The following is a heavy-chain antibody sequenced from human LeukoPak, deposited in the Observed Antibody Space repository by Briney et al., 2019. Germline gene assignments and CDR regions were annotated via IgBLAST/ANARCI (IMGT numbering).Heavy chain of an antibody. Sequence: GGSLRLSCAASGFTFSTYWMHWVRQVPGTGLVWVPRTNEDGSITDYADSVKGRFTISRDNSKNTLFLQLHNLRVEDTALYYCARDLHYYVAMDVWGQGTTVTVSS. CDR2: TNEDGSIT. D-gene: IGHD3-10*02. CDR3: ARDLHYYVAMDV. V-gene: IGHV3-74*01. J-gene: IGHJ6*02. CDR1: GFTFSTYW.